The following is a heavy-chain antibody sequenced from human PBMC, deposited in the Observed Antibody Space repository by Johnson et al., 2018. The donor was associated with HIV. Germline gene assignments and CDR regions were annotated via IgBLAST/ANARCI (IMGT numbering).Heavy chain of an antibody. D-gene: IGHD2/OR15-2a*01. CDR1: GFTFSNYA. CDR2: IRYDGSNK. CDR3: ARAFDPRAFDI. V-gene: IGHV3-30*02. Sequence: QVLLVESGGGVVRPGGSLILSCAASGFTFSNYAMHWVRQAPGKGLEWVAYIRYDGSNKYYADSVKGRFTISRDHAKNSLHLQMNSLRAEDTAVYYCARAFDPRAFDIWGQGTMVTVSS. J-gene: IGHJ3*02.